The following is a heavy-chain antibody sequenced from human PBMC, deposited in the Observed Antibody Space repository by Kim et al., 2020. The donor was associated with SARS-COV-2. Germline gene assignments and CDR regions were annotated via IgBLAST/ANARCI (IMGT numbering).Heavy chain of an antibody. D-gene: IGHD3-10*01. CDR3: ARGVEGVLNWFDP. CDR2: IYSGGTT. Sequence: GGSLRLSCVASGFTVSSNYMGWVRHAPGKGLEWVSVIYSGGTTYYADSVKGRFSISRDNPKNTVYLQMNSLRAEDTAVYDCARGVEGVLNWFDPWGQGTLVTVSS. CDR1: GFTVSSNY. J-gene: IGHJ5*02. V-gene: IGHV3-53*01.